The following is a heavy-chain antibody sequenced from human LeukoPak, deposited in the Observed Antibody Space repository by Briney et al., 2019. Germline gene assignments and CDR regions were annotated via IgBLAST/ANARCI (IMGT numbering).Heavy chain of an antibody. CDR1: GYTFTSYD. J-gene: IGHJ4*02. CDR2: MNPNSGNT. V-gene: IGHV1-8*01. Sequence: ASVKVSCKASGYTFTSYDINWVRQATGQGLEWMGWMNPNSGNTGYAQKFQGRVTMTRNTSISTAYMELSSLRSEDTAVYYCARGPVSRYCSGGSCYRLGYWGQGTLVTVS. CDR3: ARGPVSRYCSGGSCYRLGY. D-gene: IGHD2-15*01.